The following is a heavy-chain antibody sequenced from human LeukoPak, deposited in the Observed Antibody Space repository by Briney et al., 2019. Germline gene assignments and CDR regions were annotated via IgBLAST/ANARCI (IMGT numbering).Heavy chain of an antibody. CDR1: GGSISSYY. D-gene: IGHD3-16*01. CDR3: ARGLSATDNWFDP. V-gene: IGHV4-59*01. J-gene: IGHJ5*02. Sequence: SETLSLTCSVSGGSISSYYWSWIRQPPGKGLEWIGYIYCSGSTNYNPSLKSRVTISVDTSKNQFSLKLSSVTAADTAVYYCARGLSATDNWFDPWGQGTLVTVSS. CDR2: IYCSGST.